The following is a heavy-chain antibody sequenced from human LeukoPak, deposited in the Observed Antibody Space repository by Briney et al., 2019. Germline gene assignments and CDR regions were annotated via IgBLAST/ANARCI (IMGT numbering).Heavy chain of an antibody. Sequence: GESLKISCKGSGYSFTSYWIGWVRQMPGKGLEWTGIIYPGDSDTRYSPSFQGQVTISADKSISTAYLQWSSLKASDTAMYYCARQRNIVVVSYAFDIWGQGTMVTVSS. V-gene: IGHV5-51*01. J-gene: IGHJ3*02. D-gene: IGHD2-2*01. CDR2: IYPGDSDT. CDR1: GYSFTSYW. CDR3: ARQRNIVVVSYAFDI.